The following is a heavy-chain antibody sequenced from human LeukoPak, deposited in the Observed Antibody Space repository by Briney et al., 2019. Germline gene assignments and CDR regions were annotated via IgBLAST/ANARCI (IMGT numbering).Heavy chain of an antibody. CDR3: ARPPQRVFSDYPDY. D-gene: IGHD1-1*01. CDR1: GFTFSSYG. Sequence: GGSLRLSCAASGFTFSSYGMHWVRQAPGKGLEWVAFIRYDGSNKYYADSVKGRFTISRDNSKNTLYLQMNSLRAEDTAVYYCARPPQRVFSDYPDYWGQGTLVTVSS. J-gene: IGHJ4*02. CDR2: IRYDGSNK. V-gene: IGHV3-30*02.